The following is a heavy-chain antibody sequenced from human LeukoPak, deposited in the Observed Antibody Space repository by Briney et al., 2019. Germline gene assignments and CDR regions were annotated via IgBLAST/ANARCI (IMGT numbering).Heavy chain of an antibody. D-gene: IGHD3-22*01. J-gene: IGHJ4*02. CDR1: GFTFSSYW. CDR2: IKQDGSEK. Sequence: GGSLRLSCAASGFTFSSYWMNWVRQAPGKGLEWVANIKQDGSEKHYVDSVKGRFTISRDNAKNSLYLQMNSLRAEDTAVYYCARGGPYYSSDYCNYWGQGALVTVSS. V-gene: IGHV3-7*01. CDR3: ARGGPYYSSDYCNY.